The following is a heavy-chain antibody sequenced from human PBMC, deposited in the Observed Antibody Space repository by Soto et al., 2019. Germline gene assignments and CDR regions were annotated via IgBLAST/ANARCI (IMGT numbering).Heavy chain of an antibody. J-gene: IGHJ4*02. CDR2: ISGSGGST. CDR1: GFTFSSYA. Sequence: VGSLRLSCAASGFTFSSYAMSWVRQAPGKGLEWVSAISGSGGSTYYADSVKGRFTISRDNSKNTLYLQMNSLRAEDTAVYYCAKDRPGGFLEWLLCDYWGQGTLVTVSS. CDR3: AKDRPGGFLEWLLCDY. V-gene: IGHV3-23*01. D-gene: IGHD3-3*01.